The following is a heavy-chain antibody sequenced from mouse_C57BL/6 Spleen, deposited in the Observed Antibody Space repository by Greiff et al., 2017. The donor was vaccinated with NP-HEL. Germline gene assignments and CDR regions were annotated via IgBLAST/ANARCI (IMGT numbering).Heavy chain of an antibody. Sequence: VQLQQSGAELARPGASVKLSCKASGYTFTSYGISWVKQRTGQGLEWIGEIYPRSGNTYYNEKFKGKATLTADKSSSTAYMELRSLTSEDSAVYFCAHYDYDGAWFAYWGQGTLVTVSA. D-gene: IGHD2-4*01. CDR3: AHYDYDGAWFAY. J-gene: IGHJ3*01. CDR1: GYTFTSYG. V-gene: IGHV1-81*01. CDR2: IYPRSGNT.